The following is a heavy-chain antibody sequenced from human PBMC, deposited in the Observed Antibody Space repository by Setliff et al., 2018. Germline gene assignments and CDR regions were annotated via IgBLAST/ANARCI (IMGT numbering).Heavy chain of an antibody. D-gene: IGHD3-3*01. J-gene: IGHJ4*02. CDR1: GLTFSIYA. CDR3: AGTIFGVQYYFDY. CDR2: ISGSGSIT. V-gene: IGHV3-23*01. Sequence: GGSLRLSCAASGLTFSIYAMSWVRQAPGKGLEWVSVISGSGSITYQADSVKGRFTISRDNSKNMLYLQLNSPRAEDTAVYFCAGTIFGVQYYFDYWGQGTLVTVPQ.